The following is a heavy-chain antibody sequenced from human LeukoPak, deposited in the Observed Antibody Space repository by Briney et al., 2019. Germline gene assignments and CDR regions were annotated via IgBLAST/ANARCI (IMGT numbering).Heavy chain of an antibody. CDR2: LIPIFGTK. J-gene: IGHJ6*04. V-gene: IGHV1-69*13. Sequence: SVKVSCKDSRGTFSRYGISWVRQAPGQGLEWMGRLIPIFGTKNYAQKFQGRVTITADEFTSTVYMELSSLSSADTAIYYCGRSGSYDVLSGYYMYGMDVWGKGTTVIVSS. CDR3: GRSGSYDVLSGYYMYGMDV. CDR1: RGTFSRYG. D-gene: IGHD3-3*01.